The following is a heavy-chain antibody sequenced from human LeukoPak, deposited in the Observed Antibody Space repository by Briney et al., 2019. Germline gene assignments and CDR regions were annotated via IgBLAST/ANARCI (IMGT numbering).Heavy chain of an antibody. V-gene: IGHV3-7*03. CDR1: GFTFSSYW. J-gene: IGHJ4*02. CDR3: ARDAYTGYDRIPNHHIDY. D-gene: IGHD5-12*01. CDR2: IKEDGSEK. Sequence: GGSLRLSCAASGFTFSSYWMNWVRQAPGKGLEWVANIKEDGSEKYYVDSVKGRFTISRDNAKNSLDLQMNSLRSDDTALYYCARDAYTGYDRIPNHHIDYWGQGTLVTVSS.